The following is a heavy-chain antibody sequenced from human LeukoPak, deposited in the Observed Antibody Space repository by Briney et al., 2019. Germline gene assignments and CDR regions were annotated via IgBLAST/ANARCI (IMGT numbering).Heavy chain of an antibody. CDR3: ARDRYGIRRDYFDY. V-gene: IGHV3-33*01. CDR1: GFSSSDYG. Sequence: PGRSLRLSCAASGFSSSDYGMHWVRQAPGKGLEWVALIWYDGTNKYYVDFVKGRFTISRDNSKNTLYLQMNSLRADDTAVYYCARDRYGIRRDYFDYWGQGILVTVSS. D-gene: IGHD1-14*01. J-gene: IGHJ4*02. CDR2: IWYDGTNK.